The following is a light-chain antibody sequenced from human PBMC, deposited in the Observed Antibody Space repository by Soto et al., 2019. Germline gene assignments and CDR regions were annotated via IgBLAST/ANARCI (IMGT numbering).Light chain of an antibody. J-gene: IGKJ3*01. Sequence: EIVLTQSPATLSLSAGERATLSCRASQNIGTYLDWYQQKPGQSPRLLIFDASSRATGTPARFSGSGSGTDFTIPISSLEPEDFALYHCLQRSAWPLTFGPGTKVDLK. CDR2: DAS. V-gene: IGKV3-11*01. CDR3: LQRSAWPLT. CDR1: QNIGTY.